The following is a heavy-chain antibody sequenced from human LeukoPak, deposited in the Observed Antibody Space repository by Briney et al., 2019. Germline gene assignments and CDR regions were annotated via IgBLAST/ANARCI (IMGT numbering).Heavy chain of an antibody. D-gene: IGHD2-2*01. CDR2: IYYSGST. V-gene: IGHV4-39*01. Sequence: SETLSLTCTVSGGSISSGSYYWGWIRQPPGKGLEWIGSIYYSGSTYYNPSLKSRVTISVDTSKSQFSLKLSSVTAADTAVYYCARQLGYCSSTSCYADKVDYWGQGTLVTVSS. J-gene: IGHJ4*02. CDR1: GGSISSGSYY. CDR3: ARQLGYCSSTSCYADKVDY.